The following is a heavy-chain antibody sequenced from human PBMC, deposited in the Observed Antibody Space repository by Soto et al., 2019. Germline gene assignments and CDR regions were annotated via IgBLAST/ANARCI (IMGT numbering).Heavy chain of an antibody. V-gene: IGHV4-39*01. CDR3: ARVAHHFTYSRSRGNFDY. J-gene: IGHJ4*02. Sequence: ETLSLAWIVSGGSIRSRSYYWGWIRDPRGKGLEWIGSIYYSGSPYYNPSLKSRVTLSVDTSKNQFSLKLSSVTAADPAVYYCARVAHHFTYSRSRGNFDYWGQG. CDR2: IYYSGSP. CDR1: GGSIRSRSYY. D-gene: IGHD6-13*01.